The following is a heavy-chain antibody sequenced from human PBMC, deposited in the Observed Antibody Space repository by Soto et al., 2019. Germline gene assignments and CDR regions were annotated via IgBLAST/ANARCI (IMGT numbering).Heavy chain of an antibody. D-gene: IGHD3-16*01. CDR1: GFSFINYR. CDR3: ARGGGGPESY. CDR2: INSDGTDP. J-gene: IGHJ4*02. V-gene: IGHV3-74*01. Sequence: EVQLVESGGGLVQPRGSLRLSCAASGFSFINYRMHWVRQPPGKGLVSVSRINSDGTDPRYADSVKGRFTISRDNAKNTLFLQMTGLRAEDTAVYYWARGGGGPESYWGQGTLVTVSS.